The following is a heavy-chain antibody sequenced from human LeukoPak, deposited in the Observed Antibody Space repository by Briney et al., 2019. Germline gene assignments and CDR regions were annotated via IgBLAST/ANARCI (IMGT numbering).Heavy chain of an antibody. J-gene: IGHJ4*02. CDR2: IVVGSGNT. D-gene: IGHD6-19*01. V-gene: IGHV1-58*01. Sequence: ASVKVSCKASGFTFTSSAVQWVRQARGQRLEWIGWIVVGSGNTNYAQKFQERVTITRDMSTSTAYMELSSLRSEDTAVYYCARDYYVAGIAVAGPDFYFDYWGQGTLVTVSS. CDR1: GFTFTSSA. CDR3: ARDYYVAGIAVAGPDFYFDY.